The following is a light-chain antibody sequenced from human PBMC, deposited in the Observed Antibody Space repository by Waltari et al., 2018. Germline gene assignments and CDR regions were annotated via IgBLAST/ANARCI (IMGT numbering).Light chain of an antibody. CDR3: QQYYTTPWT. J-gene: IGKJ1*01. CDR1: QSVLYSSINKNY. V-gene: IGKV4-1*01. CDR2: WAS. Sequence: IVMTQSPDSLTVSLGERATTNCKSSQSVLYSSINKNYLAWYQQTPGQPPKLLIYWASTRDSGVPDRFSGSGSGTDFTLTISSLQAEDVAVYYCQQYYTTPWTFGQGTQVEIK.